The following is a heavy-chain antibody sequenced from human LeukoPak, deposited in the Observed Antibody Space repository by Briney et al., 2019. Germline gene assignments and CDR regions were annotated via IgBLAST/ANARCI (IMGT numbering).Heavy chain of an antibody. CDR3: ATRGIVVVTATQH. V-gene: IGHV3-33*01. D-gene: IGHD2-21*02. CDR1: GFTFSSYG. Sequence: GRSLRLSCAASGFTFSSYGIHWVRQAPGKGLEWVAVIWYDGSNKYYADSVKGRFTISRDNSKNTLYLQMNSLRAEDTAVYYCATRGIVVVTATQHWGQGTLVTVSS. J-gene: IGHJ1*01. CDR2: IWYDGSNK.